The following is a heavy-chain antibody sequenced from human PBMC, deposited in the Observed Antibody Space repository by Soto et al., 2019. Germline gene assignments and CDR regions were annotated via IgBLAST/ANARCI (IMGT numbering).Heavy chain of an antibody. CDR2: ISAYNGNT. Sequence: ASVKVSCKASGYTFTSYGISWVRQAPGQGLEWMGWISAYNGNTNYAQKLQGRVTMTTDTSTSTAYMELRSLRSDDTAVYYCARDLLHNFRPYGMDVWGQGTTVTVSS. CDR1: GYTFTSYG. V-gene: IGHV1-18*01. D-gene: IGHD1-20*01. J-gene: IGHJ6*02. CDR3: ARDLLHNFRPYGMDV.